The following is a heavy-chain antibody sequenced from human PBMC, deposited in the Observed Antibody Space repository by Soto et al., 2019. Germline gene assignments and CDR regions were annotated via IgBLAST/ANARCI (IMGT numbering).Heavy chain of an antibody. V-gene: IGHV1-69*13. CDR2: IIPIFGTA. J-gene: IGHJ5*02. Sequence: AASVKVSCKASGGTFSSYAISWVRQAPGQGLEWMGGIIPIFGTANYAQKFQGRATITADESTSTAYMELSSLRSEDTAVYYCARDKGSGWGWFDPWGQGTQVTVSS. CDR3: ARDKGSGWGWFDP. CDR1: GGTFSSYA. D-gene: IGHD6-19*01.